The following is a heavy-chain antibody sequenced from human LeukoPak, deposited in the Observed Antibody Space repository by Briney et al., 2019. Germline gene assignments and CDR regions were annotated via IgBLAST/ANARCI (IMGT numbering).Heavy chain of an antibody. V-gene: IGHV1-2*02. D-gene: IGHD3-22*01. Sequence: GASVKVSCKASGYTFTGYYIHWVRQAPGQGLEWMGWINPTSGGTNYAQKFQGRVTTTGDTSKNQFSLKLSSVTAADTAVYYCARGHKPRFTMIVLGPRFDPWGQGTLVTVSS. CDR2: INPTSGGT. J-gene: IGHJ5*02. CDR3: ARGHKPRFTMIVLGPRFDP. CDR1: GYTFTGYY.